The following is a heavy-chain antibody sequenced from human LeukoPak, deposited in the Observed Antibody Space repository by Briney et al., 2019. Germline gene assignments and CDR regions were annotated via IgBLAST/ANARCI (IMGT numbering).Heavy chain of an antibody. CDR3: AKDISNYYGSGSYYTL. V-gene: IGHV3-9*03. CDR1: GFTFDDYA. D-gene: IGHD3-10*01. J-gene: IGHJ4*02. CDR2: ISWNSGSI. Sequence: GGSLRLSCAASGFTFDDYAMHWVRQAPGKGLEWVSGISWNSGSIGYADSVKGRFTISRDNAKNSLYLQMNSLRAEDMALYYCAKDISNYYGSGSYYTLWGRGTLVTVSS.